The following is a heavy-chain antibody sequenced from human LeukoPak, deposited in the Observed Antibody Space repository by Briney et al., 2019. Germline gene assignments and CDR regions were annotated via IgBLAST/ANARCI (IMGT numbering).Heavy chain of an antibody. D-gene: IGHD4-17*01. CDR3: ASEEYGDYGY. Sequence: SETLSLTCAVYGGSFSGYYWSWIRQPHGQGLEWIGEINHSGSTNYNPSLKSRVTISVDTSKNQFSLKLSSVTAADTAVYYCASEEYGDYGYWGQGTLVTVSS. CDR1: GGSFSGYY. CDR2: INHSGST. J-gene: IGHJ4*02. V-gene: IGHV4-34*01.